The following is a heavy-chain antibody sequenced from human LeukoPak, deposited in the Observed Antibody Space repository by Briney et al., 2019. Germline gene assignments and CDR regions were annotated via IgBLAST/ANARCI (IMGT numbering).Heavy chain of an antibody. CDR2: ISAYNGNT. J-gene: IGHJ6*03. D-gene: IGHD3-3*01. Sequence: RASVKVSCKASGYTFTSYGISWVRQAPGQGLEWMGWISAYNGNTNYAQKLQGRVTMTTDTSTSTAYMELRGLRSDDTAVYYCARSLLNALRFLEWLNYMDVWGKGTTVTVSS. CDR1: GYTFTSYG. V-gene: IGHV1-18*01. CDR3: ARSLLNALRFLEWLNYMDV.